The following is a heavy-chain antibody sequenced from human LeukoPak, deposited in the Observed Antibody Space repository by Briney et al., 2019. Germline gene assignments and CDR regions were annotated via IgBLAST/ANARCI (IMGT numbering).Heavy chain of an antibody. CDR1: GGSISGYY. CDR3: TRSLPAAMFSLDY. V-gene: IGHV4-59*01. CDR2: IYYSGST. D-gene: IGHD2-2*01. J-gene: IGHJ4*02. Sequence: KPSETLSLTCTVSGGSISGYYWGWIRQPPGERLEWIGYIYYSGSTNYNPSLKTRVTISVDTSKNQFSLKLTSVTAADTAVYYCTRSLPAAMFSLDYWGQGTLVTVSS.